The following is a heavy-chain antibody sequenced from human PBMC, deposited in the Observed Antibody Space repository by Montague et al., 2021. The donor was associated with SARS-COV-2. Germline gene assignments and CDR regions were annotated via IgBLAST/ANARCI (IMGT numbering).Heavy chain of an antibody. CDR2: INHSGTA. J-gene: IGHJ3*01. CDR1: GGSFSVYY. Sequence: SETLSLTCAVYGGSFSVYYWSWLRQSPGSGLEWIAEINHSGTANYNLSLKSRVSISVDTSKNQFTLKLTSVTAADTAMYYCAKEREVVRAARTLVAFDLWGQGTMVTVSS. D-gene: IGHD2-2*01. V-gene: IGHV4-34*01. CDR3: AKEREVVRAARTLVAFDL.